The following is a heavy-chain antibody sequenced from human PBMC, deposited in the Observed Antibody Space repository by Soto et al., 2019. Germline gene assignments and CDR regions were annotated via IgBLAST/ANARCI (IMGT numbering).Heavy chain of an antibody. Sequence: PGGSLRLSCAASGFTFSSYSMNWVRQAPGKGLEWVSSISSSSSYIYYADSVKGRFTISRDNAKNSLYLQMNSLRAEDTAVYYCASIIAAAGHPPLDWGQGTLVTVSS. D-gene: IGHD6-13*01. CDR3: ASIIAAAGHPPLD. V-gene: IGHV3-21*01. CDR1: GFTFSSYS. CDR2: ISSSSSYI. J-gene: IGHJ4*02.